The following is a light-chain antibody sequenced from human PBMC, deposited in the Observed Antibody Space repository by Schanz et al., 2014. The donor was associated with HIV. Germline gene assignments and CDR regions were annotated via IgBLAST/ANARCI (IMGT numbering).Light chain of an antibody. CDR1: TSNIGANYD. CDR2: ANS. Sequence: QSVLTQPPSVSGAPGQGVTISCTGSTSNIGANYDVHWYQQPPGTAPKLLIYANSNRPSGVPDRFSGSKSGTSASLAISGLRSEDEADYYCAAWDDSLNGQIFGGGTKLTVL. CDR3: AAWDDSLNGQI. J-gene: IGLJ2*01. V-gene: IGLV1-40*01.